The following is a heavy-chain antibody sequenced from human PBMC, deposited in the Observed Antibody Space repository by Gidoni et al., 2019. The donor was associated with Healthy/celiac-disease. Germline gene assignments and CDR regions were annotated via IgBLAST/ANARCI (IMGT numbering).Heavy chain of an antibody. CDR1: GYSFTSSW. CDR3: ARYVVPAAIADYYYYMDV. CDR2: IYPGDSDT. D-gene: IGHD2-2*02. Sequence: EVQLVQSGAEVKKPGESLKISCKGSGYSFTSSWIGWVRQMPGKGLEWMGIIYPGDSDTRYSPSFQGQVTISADKSISTAYLQWSSLKASDTAMYYCARYVVPAAIADYYYYMDVWGKGTTVTVSS. J-gene: IGHJ6*03. V-gene: IGHV5-51*01.